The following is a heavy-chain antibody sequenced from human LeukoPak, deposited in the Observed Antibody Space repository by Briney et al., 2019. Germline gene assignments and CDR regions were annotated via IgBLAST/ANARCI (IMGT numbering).Heavy chain of an antibody. V-gene: IGHV3-53*01. CDR2: LHTNYNT. CDR3: ARDRPYGGLNGFDY. CDR1: GFTFDDYG. Sequence: GGSLRLSCAASGFTFDDYGMSWVRQAPGKGLEWVSVLHTNYNTYYADSVKGRFTISRDNSKNTLYLQMNSLRVEDTAVYYCARDRPYGGLNGFDYWGQGTLVTVSS. J-gene: IGHJ4*02. D-gene: IGHD4/OR15-4a*01.